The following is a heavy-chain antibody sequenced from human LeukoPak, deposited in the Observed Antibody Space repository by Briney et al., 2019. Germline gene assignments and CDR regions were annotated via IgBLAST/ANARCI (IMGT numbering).Heavy chain of an antibody. D-gene: IGHD3-10*01. J-gene: IGHJ4*02. V-gene: IGHV3-21*01. CDR2: ISSSSSYI. Sequence: PGGSLRLSCAASGFTFSSYSMNWVRQAPGKGLEWVSSISSSSSYIYYADSVKGRFTISRDNAKNSLYLQMNSLRAEDTAVYYCASERQYGSGPRDWGQGTLVTVSS. CDR3: ASERQYGSGPRD. CDR1: GFTFSSYS.